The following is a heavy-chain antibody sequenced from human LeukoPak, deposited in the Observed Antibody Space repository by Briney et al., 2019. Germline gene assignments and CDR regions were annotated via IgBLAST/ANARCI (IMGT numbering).Heavy chain of an antibody. V-gene: IGHV3-23*01. D-gene: IGHD5-24*01. CDR3: AKDEEMATINAFDI. J-gene: IGHJ3*02. CDR2: ISGSGGST. CDR1: LFTFSSYA. Sequence: GGSLRLSCAASLFTFSSYAMSWVRQAPGKGLEWVSSISGSGGSTYYADSVKGRFTISRDNSKNTLYLQMNSLRAEDTAVYYCAKDEEMATINAFDIWGQGTMVTVSS.